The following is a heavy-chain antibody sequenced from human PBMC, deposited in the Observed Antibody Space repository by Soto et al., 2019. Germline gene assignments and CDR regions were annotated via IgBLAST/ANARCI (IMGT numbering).Heavy chain of an antibody. CDR3: ATSRYSGSYFFAY. CDR1: VGSISSGDYY. Sequence: PSETLSLTCTVSVGSISSGDYYWSWIRQPPGKGLEGIAYIHNSVSTHYNPSLKSRVTISVDTSKNQFSLKLSSVTAADTAVYYGATSRYSGSYFFAYWGQGILVTVSS. D-gene: IGHD1-26*01. J-gene: IGHJ4*02. CDR2: IHNSVST. V-gene: IGHV4-30-4*01.